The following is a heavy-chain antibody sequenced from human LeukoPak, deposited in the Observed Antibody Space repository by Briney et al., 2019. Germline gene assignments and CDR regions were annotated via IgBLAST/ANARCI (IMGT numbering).Heavy chain of an antibody. J-gene: IGHJ5*02. CDR2: ISAYNGNT. D-gene: IGHD3-10*01. V-gene: IGHV1-18*01. CDR1: GYTFTSYG. Sequence: ASVKVSCKASGYTFTSYGISWVRQAPGQGLEWMGCISAYNGNTNYAQKLQGRVTMTTDTSTSTAYMELRSLRSDDTAVYYCARDSSSGDLLWFGELFAINWFDPWGQGTLVTVSS. CDR3: ARDSSSGDLLWFGELFAINWFDP.